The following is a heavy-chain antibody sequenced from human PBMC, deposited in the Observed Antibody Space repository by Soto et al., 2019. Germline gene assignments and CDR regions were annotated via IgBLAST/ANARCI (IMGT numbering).Heavy chain of an antibody. J-gene: IGHJ4*02. CDR1: GFTFSSYW. V-gene: IGHV3-7*01. D-gene: IGHD1-26*01. CDR3: ARGLSGRRVYFDY. CDR2: IKQDGSEK. Sequence: EVQLVESGGGLVQPGGSLRLSCAASGFTFSSYWMSWIRQAPGKGLEWVANIKQDGSEKYYVDSVKGRFTISRDNAKNSLYLQMNSLRAEDTAVYYCARGLSGRRVYFDYWGQGTLVTVSS.